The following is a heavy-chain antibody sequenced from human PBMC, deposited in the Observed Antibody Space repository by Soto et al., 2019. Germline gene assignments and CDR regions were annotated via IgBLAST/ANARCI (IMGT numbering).Heavy chain of an antibody. CDR3: ARRYGGTFDY. Sequence: QVQLQESGPGLVKPSETLSLTCTVSGGSISSYYWSWIRQPPGKGLEWIGYIYYSGSTNYNPSLTSXXXIXXDTSKNPSSLKLSSVTAADTAVYYCARRYGGTFDYWGQGTLVTVSS. D-gene: IGHD2-15*01. CDR2: IYYSGST. J-gene: IGHJ4*02. V-gene: IGHV4-59*08. CDR1: GGSISSYY.